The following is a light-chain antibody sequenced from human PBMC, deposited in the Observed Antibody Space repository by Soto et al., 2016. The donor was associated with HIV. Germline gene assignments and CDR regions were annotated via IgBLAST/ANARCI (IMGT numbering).Light chain of an antibody. CDR1: QDISNY. J-gene: IGKJ3*01. CDR2: AAS. Sequence: DIQMTQSPSSLSASVGDRVTITCQASQDISNYLNWYQQKPGKAPKLLIYAASTLQVGSHQGSAAVDLRQISLSPSAACSLKILQLITVQQYYTLPPDFGPGTKVDIK. V-gene: IGKV1-16*01. CDR3: QQYYTLPPD.